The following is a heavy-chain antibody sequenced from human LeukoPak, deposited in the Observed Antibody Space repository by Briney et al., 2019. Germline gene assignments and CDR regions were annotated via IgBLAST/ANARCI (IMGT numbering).Heavy chain of an antibody. J-gene: IGHJ4*02. CDR1: GFTFSSYG. V-gene: IGHV3-30*18. CDR2: ISYDGSNK. CDR3: AKGQYSSGWYRHYFDY. Sequence: GGSLRLSCAASGFTFSSYGMHWVRQAPGKGLEWVAVISYDGSNKYYADSVKGRFTISRDNSKNTLYLQMSSLRAEDTAVYYCAKGQYSSGWYRHYFDYWGQGTLVTVSS. D-gene: IGHD6-19*01.